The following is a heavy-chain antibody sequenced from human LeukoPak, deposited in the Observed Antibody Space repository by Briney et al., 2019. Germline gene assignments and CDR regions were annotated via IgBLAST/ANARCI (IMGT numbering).Heavy chain of an antibody. D-gene: IGHD3-10*01. J-gene: IGHJ5*02. Sequence: SETLSLTCAVYGGSFSGYYWSWIRQPPGKGLEWIGEINHSGSTNYNPSLKSRVTISVDTSKNQFSLKLSSVIAADTAVYYCARALLLWFGEYSWWFDPWGQGTLVTVSS. CDR3: ARALLLWFGEYSWWFDP. CDR1: GGSFSGYY. CDR2: INHSGST. V-gene: IGHV4-34*01.